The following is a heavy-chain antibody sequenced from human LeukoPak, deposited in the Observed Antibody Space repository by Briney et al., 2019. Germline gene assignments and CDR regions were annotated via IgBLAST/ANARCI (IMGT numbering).Heavy chain of an antibody. CDR3: ARPTSYYGSGSPLDY. V-gene: IGHV5-51*01. J-gene: IGHJ4*02. CDR1: GYSFTSYW. CDR2: IYPGDSDT. Sequence: GESLKISCKGSGYSFTSYWIGWVRQMPGKGLEWMGIIYPGDSDTRYSPSFQGQVTISADKSISTAYLQWSSLKASDTAMYYCARPTSYYGSGSPLDYWGQGTLVTVSS. D-gene: IGHD3-10*01.